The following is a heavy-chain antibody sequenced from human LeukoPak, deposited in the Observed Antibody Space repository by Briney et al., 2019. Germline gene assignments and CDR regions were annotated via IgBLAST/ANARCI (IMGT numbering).Heavy chain of an antibody. J-gene: IGHJ4*02. CDR2: LNPSSGGA. D-gene: IGHD2-2*01. Sequence: GASVKVSCKTSGYTFTGYYLHSVRQAPGQGLEWMGWLNPSSGGAGSALMFQGRVSMTRDTSTSTAYMELSRLTSDDTAVYYCVRGSCSSTICYIDYWGQGTLVTVSS. V-gene: IGHV1-2*02. CDR3: VRGSCSSTICYIDY. CDR1: GYTFTGYY.